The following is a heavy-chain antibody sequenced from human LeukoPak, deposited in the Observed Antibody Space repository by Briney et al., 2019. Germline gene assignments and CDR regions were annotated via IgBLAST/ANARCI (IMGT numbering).Heavy chain of an antibody. V-gene: IGHV3-23*01. CDR2: ITSAGNT. D-gene: IGHD2-15*01. Sequence: PGGSLRLSCAASGFTFSSYAMNWVRQAPGKGLEWVSAITSAGNTYYADSVKGRFTISRDSSKNTLYLQMNSLRAEDTAVYYCAREVAPFGNWFDPWGQGTLVTVSS. CDR1: GFTFSSYA. J-gene: IGHJ5*02. CDR3: AREVAPFGNWFDP.